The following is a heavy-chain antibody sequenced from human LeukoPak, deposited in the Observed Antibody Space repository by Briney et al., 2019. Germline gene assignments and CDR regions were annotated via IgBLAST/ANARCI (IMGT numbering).Heavy chain of an antibody. D-gene: IGHD3-10*01. Sequence: GGSLRLSCAASGFTFSSYSMNWVRQAPGKGLEWVSSISSGSSYIYYADSVKGRFTISRDNAKNSLYLQMNSLRAEDTAVYYCARSNREFASGTGDFWGQGTLVTVSS. V-gene: IGHV3-21*04. CDR3: ARSNREFASGTGDF. J-gene: IGHJ4*02. CDR1: GFTFSSYS. CDR2: ISSGSSYI.